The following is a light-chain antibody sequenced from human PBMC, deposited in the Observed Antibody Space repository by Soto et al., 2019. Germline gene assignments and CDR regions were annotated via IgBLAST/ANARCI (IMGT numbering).Light chain of an antibody. Sequence: EILLTQSPGTLSLSPGQKATLSCRASQSVSNNYLARYQQKPGQAPRLLIYGASSRATGIPDRFSGSGSGTDFTLTISRLEPEDCALYYCQQYLTSPTWTFGQGTKVEI. V-gene: IGKV3-20*01. CDR2: GAS. J-gene: IGKJ1*01. CDR1: QSVSNNY. CDR3: QQYLTSPTWT.